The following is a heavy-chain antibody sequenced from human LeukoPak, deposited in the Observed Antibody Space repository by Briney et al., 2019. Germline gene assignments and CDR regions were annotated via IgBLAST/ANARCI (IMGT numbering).Heavy chain of an antibody. CDR3: ARPGYGDPSDAFDI. V-gene: IGHV1-69*05. CDR1: GGTFNSYG. Sequence: EASVKVSCKASGGTFNSYGISWVRQAPGQGLEWMGGIIPIFGTANYAQKVQGRVTITTDESTTTAYMELSSLRSEDTAVYYCARPGYGDPSDAFDIWGQGTMVTVSS. CDR2: IIPIFGTA. J-gene: IGHJ3*02. D-gene: IGHD4-17*01.